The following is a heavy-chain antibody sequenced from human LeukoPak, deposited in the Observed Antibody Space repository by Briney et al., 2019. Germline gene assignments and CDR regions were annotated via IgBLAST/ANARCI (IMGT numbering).Heavy chain of an antibody. Sequence: GGSLRLSCAASGFTFSSCAMSWVRQAPGKGLEWVSAISGSGGSTYYADSVKGRFAISRDNSKNTLYLQMNSLRAEDTAVYYCAKSLGSSGWYLTFDYWGQGTLVTVSS. J-gene: IGHJ4*02. D-gene: IGHD6-19*01. CDR1: GFTFSSCA. V-gene: IGHV3-23*01. CDR3: AKSLGSSGWYLTFDY. CDR2: ISGSGGST.